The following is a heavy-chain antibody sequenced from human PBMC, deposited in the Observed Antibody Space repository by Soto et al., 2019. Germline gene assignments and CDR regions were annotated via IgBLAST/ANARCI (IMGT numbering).Heavy chain of an antibody. CDR3: ARGGVVVAASPSSPVDY. V-gene: IGHV3-30*03. J-gene: IGHJ4*02. Sequence: GGSLRLSCAASGFTFSSYGMHWVRQAPGKGLEWVAVISYDGSNKYYADSVKGRFTISRDNSKNTLYLQMNSLRAEDTAVYYCARGGVVVAASPSSPVDYWGQGTLVTVSS. CDR2: ISYDGSNK. D-gene: IGHD2-15*01. CDR1: GFTFSSYG.